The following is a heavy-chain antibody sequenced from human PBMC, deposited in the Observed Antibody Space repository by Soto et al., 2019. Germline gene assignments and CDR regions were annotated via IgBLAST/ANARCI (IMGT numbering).Heavy chain of an antibody. Sequence: ASVKVSCKASGYTFSSNAIHWVRQAPGQELEWMGWINGGNGYAKYSQNFQDRVTLTRDASASTAYLQWSSLKASDTAMYYCARSLYSSSWYYYYGMDVWGQGTTVTVSS. CDR1: GYTFSSNA. J-gene: IGHJ6*02. CDR3: ARSLYSSSWYYYYGMDV. D-gene: IGHD6-13*01. V-gene: IGHV1-3*01. CDR2: INGGNGYA.